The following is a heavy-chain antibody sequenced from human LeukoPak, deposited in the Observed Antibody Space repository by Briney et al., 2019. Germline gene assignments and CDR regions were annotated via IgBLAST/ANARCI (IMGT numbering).Heavy chain of an antibody. V-gene: IGHV4-34*01. CDR2: INHSGTT. D-gene: IGHD6-19*01. J-gene: IGHJ3*02. CDR1: GGSFSDYY. Sequence: SETLSLTCAVYGGSFSDYYWSWIRQSPVEGLEWIGEINHSGTTNYNPSLKSRVTISVDTSKDQFSLKLSSVTAADTAVYYCARAQDPWYSSGQHHAFDIWGQGTMVTVSS. CDR3: ARAQDPWYSSGQHHAFDI.